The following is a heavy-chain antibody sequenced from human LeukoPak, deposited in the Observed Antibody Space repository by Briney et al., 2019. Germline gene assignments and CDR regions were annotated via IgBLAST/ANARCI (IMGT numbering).Heavy chain of an antibody. CDR2: IYYSGST. V-gene: IGHV4-59*12. D-gene: IGHD3-22*01. CDR1: GGSISSYY. Sequence: SETLSLTCTVSGGSISSYYWSWIRQPPGKGLEWIGYIYYSGSTNYNPSLKSRVTISVDTSKNQFSLKLSSVTAADTAVYYCARDSRPSYYYDSSGYYSEGFDYWGQGTLVTVSS. CDR3: ARDSRPSYYYDSSGYYSEGFDY. J-gene: IGHJ4*02.